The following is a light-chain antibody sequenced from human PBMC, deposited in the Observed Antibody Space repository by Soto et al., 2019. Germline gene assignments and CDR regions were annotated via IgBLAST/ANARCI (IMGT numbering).Light chain of an antibody. CDR2: DNN. J-gene: IGLJ2*01. CDR3: GTWDSSLSAVV. V-gene: IGLV1-51*01. Sequence: QSVLTQPPSVSAAPGQRVTISCSGSSSNIGNNYLSWYQQLPGTAPKLLIYDNNKRPSGIPDRFSGSKSGTSGTLGITGLQTGDEADYYCGTWDSSLSAVVLGGGTKLTVL. CDR1: SSNIGNNY.